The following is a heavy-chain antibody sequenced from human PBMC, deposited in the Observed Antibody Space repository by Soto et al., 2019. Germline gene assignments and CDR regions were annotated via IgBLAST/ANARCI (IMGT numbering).Heavy chain of an antibody. D-gene: IGHD4-17*01. CDR1: GGTFSSYA. CDR3: ASDYGDESYYYYGMDV. Sequence: ASVKVSCKASGGTFSSYAIGWVRQAPGQGLEWMGGIIPIFGTANYAQKFQGRVTITADESTSTAYMELSSLRSEDTAVYYCASDYGDESYYYYGMDVWGQGTTVTVSS. V-gene: IGHV1-69*13. CDR2: IIPIFGTA. J-gene: IGHJ6*02.